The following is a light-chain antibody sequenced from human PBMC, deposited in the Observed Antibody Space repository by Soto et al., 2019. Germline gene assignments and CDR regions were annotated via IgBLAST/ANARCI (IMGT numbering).Light chain of an antibody. V-gene: IGLV2-23*01. J-gene: IGLJ1*01. Sequence: QSVLTQPDSVSGSPGQSITNSCTGNSSDVGSYNFVSWYQQYPGKVPKLIIYEGTKRPSGVSNRFSGSKSGNTASLTISGLQTEDEADYYCCSYAGSTYVFGAGTKVTVL. CDR3: CSYAGSTYV. CDR2: EGT. CDR1: SSDVGSYNF.